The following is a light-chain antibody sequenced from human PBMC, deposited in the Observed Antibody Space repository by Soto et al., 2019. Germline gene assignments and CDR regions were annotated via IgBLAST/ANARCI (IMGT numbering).Light chain of an antibody. J-gene: IGLJ1*01. CDR3: QVWNITTDHYV. V-gene: IGLV3-21*02. Sequence: SYELTQPPSVSVAPGQTARITCGGNNIGSTSVHWYQQRPGQAPVLVVYDDNDRPSGIPERFSGSNSENTATLTITRVEAGDEADYYCQVWNITTDHYVFGTGPKV. CDR2: DDN. CDR1: NIGSTS.